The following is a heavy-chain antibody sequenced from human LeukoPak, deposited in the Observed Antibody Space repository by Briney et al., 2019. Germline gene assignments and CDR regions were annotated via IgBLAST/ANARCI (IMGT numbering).Heavy chain of an antibody. Sequence: PGGSLRLSCAASGFTFSSYGMHWVRQAPGKGLEWVAFIRYDGSNKNYADSVKGRFTISRDNAKNSLYLQMNSLRAEDTAVYYCVTNFDPDVDWGQGTLVTVSS. V-gene: IGHV3-30*02. CDR2: IRYDGSNK. J-gene: IGHJ4*02. D-gene: IGHD3-9*01. CDR1: GFTFSSYG. CDR3: VTNFDPDVD.